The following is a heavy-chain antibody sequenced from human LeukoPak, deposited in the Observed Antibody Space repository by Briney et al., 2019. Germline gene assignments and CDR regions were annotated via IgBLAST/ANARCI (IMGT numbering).Heavy chain of an antibody. D-gene: IGHD1-26*01. CDR3: ARDMGIVGAWYYFDY. V-gene: IGHV1-2*02. J-gene: IGHJ4*02. CDR2: INPNSGGT. Sequence: ASVKVSCKASGYTFTGYYMHWVRQAPGQGLEWMGWINPNSGGTNYAQKFQGRVTMARDTSISTAYMERSRLRSDDTAGYYCARDMGIVGAWYYFDYWGQGTLVTVSS. CDR1: GYTFTGYY.